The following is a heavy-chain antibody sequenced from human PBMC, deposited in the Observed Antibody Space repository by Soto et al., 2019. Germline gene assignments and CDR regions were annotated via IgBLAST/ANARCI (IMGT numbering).Heavy chain of an antibody. D-gene: IGHD3-22*01. CDR3: ARKTYYYDSSGYYTSD. J-gene: IGHJ4*02. V-gene: IGHV3-23*01. CDR2: ISGSGGST. CDR1: GFTFSSYA. Sequence: GSLRLSCAASGFTFSSYAMSWVRQAPGKGLEWVSAISGSGGSTYYADSVKGRFTISRDNSKNTLYLQMNSLRAEDTAVYYCARKTYYYDSSGYYTSDRGQGTLVTVSS.